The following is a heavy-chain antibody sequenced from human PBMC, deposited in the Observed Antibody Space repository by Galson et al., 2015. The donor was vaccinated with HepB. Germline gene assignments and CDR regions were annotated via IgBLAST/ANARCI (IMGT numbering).Heavy chain of an antibody. D-gene: IGHD6-19*01. V-gene: IGHV3-64D*06. CDR1: GFTLSRYA. CDR3: VKATNSSGWRLFDY. Sequence: SLRLSCAASGFTLSRYAMHWVRQAPGKGLEYVSGISKNGGGTDYADSVKGRFTISRDNSKNTVYLQMSSLRPEDTAVYYCVKATNSSGWRLFDYWGQGTLVTVSS. CDR2: ISKNGGGT. J-gene: IGHJ4*02.